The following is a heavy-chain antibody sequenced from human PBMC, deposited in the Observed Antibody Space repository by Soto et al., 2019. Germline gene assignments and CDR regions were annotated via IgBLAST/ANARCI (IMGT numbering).Heavy chain of an antibody. V-gene: IGHV3-48*01. CDR3: ARVVGGRFY. CDR2: ISSSSNTI. CDR1: GFTFNTHS. Sequence: EVQLVDSGGGLVQPGGSLRLSCAASGFTFNTHSMNWVRQAPGKGLEWVSYISSSSNTIYYADSVKGRFTISRDNAKNSLYLQMNSLRVEDTAVYYCARVVGGRFYWGQGTLVTVSS. J-gene: IGHJ4*02. D-gene: IGHD2-21*01.